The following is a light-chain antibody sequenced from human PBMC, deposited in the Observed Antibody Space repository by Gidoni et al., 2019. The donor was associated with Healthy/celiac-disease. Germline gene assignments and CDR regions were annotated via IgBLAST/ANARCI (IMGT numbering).Light chain of an antibody. CDR1: SSNIGSNT. J-gene: IGLJ3*02. Sequence: QSVLTPPPSASGTPGQRVTISCSGSSSNIGSNTVNWYPQLPGTAPKLLIYSNNQRPSGVPDRVSGSKSGTAASLAISGLQSEDEADYYCAAWDDSLNGQVFGGGTKRTVL. V-gene: IGLV1-44*01. CDR2: SNN. CDR3: AAWDDSLNGQV.